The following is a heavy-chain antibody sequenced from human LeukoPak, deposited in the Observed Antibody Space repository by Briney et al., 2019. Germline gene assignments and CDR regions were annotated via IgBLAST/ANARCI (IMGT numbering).Heavy chain of an antibody. CDR2: ISGSGDTT. V-gene: IGHV3-23*01. D-gene: IGHD5/OR15-5a*01. CDR1: GFTFSSYA. Sequence: GGSLRLSCAVSGFTFSSYAMSWVRQAPGKGLEWVSVISGSGDTTYYAGAVKGRFTISRDNSKNTLYLQMNSLRAEDTAVCYCAKGGPTGNLRSIGRDFWGQGTLVTVSS. CDR3: AKGGPTGNLRSIGRDF. J-gene: IGHJ4*02.